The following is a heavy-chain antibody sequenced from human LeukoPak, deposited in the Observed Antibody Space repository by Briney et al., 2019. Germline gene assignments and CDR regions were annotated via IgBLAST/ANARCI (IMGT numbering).Heavy chain of an antibody. CDR2: IIPIFGTA. CDR1: GGTFSSYA. CDR3: ARAAVTTAEYFQH. Sequence: GASVKVSCKASGGTFSSYAISWVRQAPGQGLEWMGGIIPIFGTANYAQKLQGRVTMTTDTSTSTAYMELRSLRSDDTAVYYCARAAVTTAEYFQHWGQGTLVTVSS. J-gene: IGHJ1*01. V-gene: IGHV1-69*05. D-gene: IGHD4-17*01.